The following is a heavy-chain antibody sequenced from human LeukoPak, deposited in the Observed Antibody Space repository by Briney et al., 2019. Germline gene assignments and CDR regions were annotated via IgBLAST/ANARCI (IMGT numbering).Heavy chain of an antibody. CDR3: ARDQGYNYGYGFDY. Sequence: GGSLRLSCEASGFTFSSYAMHWVRQAPGKGLEYVSSISSNGGNTSYANSVKGRFTISRDNSKNTLYLQMGSLIAEDMAVYYCARDQGYNYGYGFDYWGQGTLVTVSS. J-gene: IGHJ4*02. V-gene: IGHV3-64*01. CDR2: ISSNGGNT. D-gene: IGHD5-18*01. CDR1: GFTFSSYA.